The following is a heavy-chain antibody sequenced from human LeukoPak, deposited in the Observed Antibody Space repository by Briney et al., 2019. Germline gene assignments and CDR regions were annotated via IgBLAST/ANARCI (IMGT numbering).Heavy chain of an antibody. CDR1: GGSISSYY. J-gene: IGHJ4*02. D-gene: IGHD3-22*01. CDR3: ARGSDYYDSSGYCYFDY. CDR2: IYYSGST. Sequence: SETLSLTCTVSGGSISSYYWSWIRQPPGKGLEWIGYIYYSGSTNYNPSLKSRVTISVDTSKNQFSLKLSSVTAADTAVYYCARGSDYYDSSGYCYFDYWGQGTLVTVSS. V-gene: IGHV4-59*01.